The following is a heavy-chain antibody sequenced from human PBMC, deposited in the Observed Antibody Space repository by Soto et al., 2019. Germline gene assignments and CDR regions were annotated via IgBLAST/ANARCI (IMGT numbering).Heavy chain of an antibody. CDR2: ISYDGRNK. V-gene: IGHV3-30*18. J-gene: IGHJ5*02. Sequence: QVQVVESGGGVVQPGRSLRLSCAASGFSFNSYGMHWVRQAPGKGLEWVAIISYDGRNKYYADSVKGRFTISRDSPKNTLYLQMNSLRAEDTAVDSGAKGGSSSALYFDAWGQGALVTVSP. CDR3: AKGGSSSALYFDA. D-gene: IGHD6-6*01. CDR1: GFSFNSYG.